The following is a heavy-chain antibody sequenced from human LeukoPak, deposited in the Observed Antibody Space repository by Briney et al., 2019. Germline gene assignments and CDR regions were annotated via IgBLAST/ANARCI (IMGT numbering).Heavy chain of an antibody. CDR1: GYTLTELS. V-gene: IGHV1-24*01. J-gene: IGHJ4*02. CDR2: FDPEDGET. Sequence: ASVTVSCKVSGYTLTELSMHLVRQAPGNGLEGMGGFDPEDGETIYAQKFQGRVTMTEDTSTDTAYMELSSLRSEDTAVYYCATSIDYYGSGSQLGYWGQGTLVTVSS. D-gene: IGHD3-10*01. CDR3: ATSIDYYGSGSQLGY.